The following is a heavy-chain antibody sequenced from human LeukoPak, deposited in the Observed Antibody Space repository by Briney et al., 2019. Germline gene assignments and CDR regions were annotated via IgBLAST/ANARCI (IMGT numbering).Heavy chain of an antibody. J-gene: IGHJ4*02. V-gene: IGHV3-30*18. D-gene: IGHD4-17*01. CDR3: AKGGATTATTPPDY. Sequence: GGSLRLSCAASGFTFSSYGMHWVRQAPGKGLEWVAVRSYDGSNKYYADSVKGRFTISRDNSKNTLYLQMNSLRAEDTAVYYCAKGGATTATTPPDYWGQGTLVTVSS. CDR1: GFTFSSYG. CDR2: RSYDGSNK.